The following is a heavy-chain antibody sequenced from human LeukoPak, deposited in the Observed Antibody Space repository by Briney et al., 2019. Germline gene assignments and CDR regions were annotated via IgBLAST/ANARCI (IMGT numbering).Heavy chain of an antibody. CDR3: ARAPPRGSYYRGYFDY. J-gene: IGHJ4*02. CDR1: GGSLHNYY. V-gene: IGHV4-59*01. CDR2: IYYSGST. D-gene: IGHD3-10*01. Sequence: SETLSLTCTVSGGSLHNYYWSWIRQPPGKGLEWIGYIYYSGSTTYNPSLKSRVTISVDTSKNQFSLNLSSVTAADTAVYYCARAPPRGSYYRGYFDYWGQGTLVTVSS.